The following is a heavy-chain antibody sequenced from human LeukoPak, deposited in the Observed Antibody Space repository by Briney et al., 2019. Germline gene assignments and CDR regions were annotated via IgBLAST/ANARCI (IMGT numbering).Heavy chain of an antibody. D-gene: IGHD2-15*01. CDR2: ISAYNGNT. CDR3: AKKYCSGCSCYVDPNYYYYMDV. CDR1: GYTFPSYG. Sequence: GASVKVSCKASGYTFPSYGISWVRQAPGQGLEWMGWISAYNGNTNYAQKLQGRVTMTTDTATSTASMELRSLRSDDPAVYYCAKKYCSGCSCYVDPNYYYYMDVWGKGTTVTVSS. V-gene: IGHV1-18*01. J-gene: IGHJ6*03.